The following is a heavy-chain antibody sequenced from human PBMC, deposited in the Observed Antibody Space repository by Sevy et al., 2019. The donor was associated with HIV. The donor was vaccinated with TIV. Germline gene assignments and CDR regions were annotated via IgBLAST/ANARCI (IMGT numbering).Heavy chain of an antibody. V-gene: IGHV3-21*01. CDR2: IRSSSRYI. CDR3: ARDMAYGSGSIVYDY. Sequence: GGSLRLSCAASGFVFSSYTMNWVRQSPGKGLEWVSSIRSSSRYIFYADPVKGRFTISRDNARNSLYLQMNSLRAEDTAVYYCARDMAYGSGSIVYDYWGQGTLVTVSS. D-gene: IGHD3-10*01. J-gene: IGHJ4*02. CDR1: GFVFSSYT.